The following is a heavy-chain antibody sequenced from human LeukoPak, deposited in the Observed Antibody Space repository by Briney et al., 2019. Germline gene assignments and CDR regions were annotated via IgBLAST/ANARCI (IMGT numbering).Heavy chain of an antibody. J-gene: IGHJ4*02. CDR1: GFAFNNYA. CDR3: ARVDYGDYGFDY. D-gene: IGHD4-17*01. V-gene: IGHV3-23*01. CDR2: ISGSGDST. Sequence: GGSLRLSCAASGFAFNNYAMCWVLQAPGKGLEWVSTISGSGDSTYYADSVKGRFTISRDNSKNTLYLQMNSLRAEDTAVYYCARVDYGDYGFDYWGQGTLVTVSS.